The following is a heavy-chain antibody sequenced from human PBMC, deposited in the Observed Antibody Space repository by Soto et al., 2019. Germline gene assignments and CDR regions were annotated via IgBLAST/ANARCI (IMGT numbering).Heavy chain of an antibody. Sequence: QIQLVESGGDVVQPGKSLRLSCAASGFNFGFFGMHWVRQAPGKGLEWVAFISGDGINTQYADSVRGRFTLSRDYSRKTMDLQMDSLRDEDTALYYCARGNLSFDFDSWGLGTLVTVSS. D-gene: IGHD1-26*01. J-gene: IGHJ4*02. CDR3: ARGNLSFDFDS. CDR2: ISGDGINT. CDR1: GFNFGFFG. V-gene: IGHV3-30*03.